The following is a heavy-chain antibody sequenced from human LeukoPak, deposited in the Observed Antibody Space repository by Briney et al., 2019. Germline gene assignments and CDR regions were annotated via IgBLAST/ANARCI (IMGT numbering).Heavy chain of an antibody. V-gene: IGHV3-33*08. D-gene: IGHD6-13*01. J-gene: IGHJ1*01. CDR3: ARPGLYSSSWYRPEYFQH. Sequence: PGGSLRLSCAASEFTFSSYSMNWVRQAPGKGLEWVAVIWYDGSNKYYADSLKGRFTISRDNSKNTLYLQMNSLRAEDTAVYYCARPGLYSSSWYRPEYFQHWGQGTLVTVSS. CDR1: EFTFSSYS. CDR2: IWYDGSNK.